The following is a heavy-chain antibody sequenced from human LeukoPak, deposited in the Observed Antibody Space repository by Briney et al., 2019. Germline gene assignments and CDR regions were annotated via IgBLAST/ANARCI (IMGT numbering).Heavy chain of an antibody. CDR3: TRDRGAYNLYDY. J-gene: IGHJ4*02. Sequence: GESLRLSCTASAFAFSNHAMSWVRQAPGKGLEWVGFIRSKAYGETADYAASVKGRFTISRDDSKAIAYLQMNSLKTEDTAVYHCTRDRGAYNLYDYWGQGTLVTVSS. V-gene: IGHV3-49*04. CDR2: IRSKAYGETA. D-gene: IGHD1-1*01. CDR1: AFAFSNHA.